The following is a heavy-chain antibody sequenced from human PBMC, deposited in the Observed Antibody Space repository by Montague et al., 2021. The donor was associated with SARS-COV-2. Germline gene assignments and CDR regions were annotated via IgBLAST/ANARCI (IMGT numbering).Heavy chain of an antibody. CDR2: TDWXXXQ. V-gene: IGHV2-70*01. CDR3: ARSYGDYRDSYYDY. J-gene: IGHJ4*02. CDR1: GFSLNTSGMC. D-gene: IGHD4-17*01. Sequence: PALVKPTQTLTLTGTFSGFSLNTSGMCVSWIRQPPGKALEWLALTDWXXXQYYSTSLKTRLTISKDTSKHPVVLTMTNTDPIDTATYYCARSYGDYRDSYYDYWGQGTLVTVSS.